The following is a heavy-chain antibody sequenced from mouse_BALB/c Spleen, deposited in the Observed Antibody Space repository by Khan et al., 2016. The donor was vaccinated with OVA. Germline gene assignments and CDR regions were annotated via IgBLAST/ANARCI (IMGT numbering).Heavy chain of an antibody. J-gene: IGHJ3*01. D-gene: IGHD1-3*01. CDR3: ASHLSGSFAY. V-gene: IGHV5-6*01. CDR1: GFTFSAYG. Sequence: EVQLVESGGDLVRPGGSLKLSCAASGFTFSAYGMSWVRQSPDTRLEWVATINRDGSYTYYPDSLKGRFIISRDNAKNTLYLQMRSLKSEDTTMYYCASHLSGSFAYWGQGTLVTVSA. CDR2: INRDGSYT.